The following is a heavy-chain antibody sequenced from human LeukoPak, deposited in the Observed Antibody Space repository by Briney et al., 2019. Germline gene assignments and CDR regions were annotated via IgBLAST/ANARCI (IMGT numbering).Heavy chain of an antibody. V-gene: IGHV1-2*02. Sequence: ASVKVSCKASGYTFTSYYMHWVRQAPGQGLEWMGWINPNSGGTNYAQKFQGRVTMTRDTSISTAYMELSRLRSDDTAVYYCARDLGGDIVATIGDYWGQGTLVTVSS. D-gene: IGHD5-12*01. CDR1: GYTFTSYY. CDR2: INPNSGGT. CDR3: ARDLGGDIVATIGDY. J-gene: IGHJ4*02.